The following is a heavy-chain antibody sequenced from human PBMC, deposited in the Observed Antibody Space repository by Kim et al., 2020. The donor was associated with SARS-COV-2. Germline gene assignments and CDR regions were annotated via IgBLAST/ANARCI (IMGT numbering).Heavy chain of an antibody. CDR1: GGSISSSSYY. D-gene: IGHD3-22*01. J-gene: IGHJ4*02. Sequence: SETLSLTCTVSGGSISSSSYYWGWIRQPPGKGLEWIGSIYYSGSTYYNPSLKSRVTISVDTSKNQFSLKLSSVTAADTAVYYRARQRGYYDSSGYYLQRRDYWGQGTLVTVSS. V-gene: IGHV4-39*01. CDR2: IYYSGST. CDR3: ARQRGYYDSSGYYLQRRDY.